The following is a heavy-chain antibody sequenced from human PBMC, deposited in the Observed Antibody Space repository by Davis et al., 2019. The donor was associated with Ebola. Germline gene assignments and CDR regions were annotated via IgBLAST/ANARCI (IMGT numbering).Heavy chain of an antibody. J-gene: IGHJ5*02. CDR3: VKGPEDILEAPVGIPPYNWLDP. D-gene: IGHD1-1*01. CDR1: GFIFSTYG. CDR2: ISFDGSDK. Sequence: PGGSLRLSCAASGFIFSTYGMHWVRQAPGKRLEWVAVISFDGSDKYYGESVKGRFTISRDNSKNTLYLQMNTLRPEDTAIYYCVKGPEDILEAPVGIPPYNWLDPWGLGTLVTVSS. V-gene: IGHV3-30*18.